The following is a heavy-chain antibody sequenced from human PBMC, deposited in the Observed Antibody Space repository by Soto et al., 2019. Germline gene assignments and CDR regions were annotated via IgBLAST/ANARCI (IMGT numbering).Heavy chain of an antibody. J-gene: IGHJ4*02. D-gene: IGHD3-3*02. CDR2: IKSQSDGGAT. Sequence: GGSLRLSCAASGFLFSNAWMSWVRQGPGKGLEWVARIKSQSDGGATEYAAVVKGRFTISRDDSNNAVYLQMDSLTSDDTGVYYCLTDPIKLGTHDYWGQGT. CDR1: GFLFSNAW. V-gene: IGHV3-15*01. CDR3: LTDPIKLGTHDY.